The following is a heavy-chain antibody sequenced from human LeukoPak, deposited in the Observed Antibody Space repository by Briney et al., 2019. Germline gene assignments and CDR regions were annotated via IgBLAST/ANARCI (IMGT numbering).Heavy chain of an antibody. CDR2: IYYSGRT. CDR3: ARRAASHSNFDY. D-gene: IGHD6-13*01. J-gene: IGHJ4*02. CDR1: GGSISSSSYY. Sequence: SETLSLTCTVSGGSISSSSYYWAWIRQPPGKGLEWIGSIYYSGRTYSNPSLKSRVTISVDTSKNQFSLKLSSVTAADTAVYCCARRAASHSNFDYWGQGTLVTVSS. V-gene: IGHV4-39*01.